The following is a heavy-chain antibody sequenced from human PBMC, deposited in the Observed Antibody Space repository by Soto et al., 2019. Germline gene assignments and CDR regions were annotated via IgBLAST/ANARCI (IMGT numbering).Heavy chain of an antibody. D-gene: IGHD3-10*01. J-gene: IGHJ4*02. V-gene: IGHV4-30-4*01. Sequence: SETLSLTWTVSGGSIGSGDYYWSWIRQPPGKGLEWIGYIYYTGSTYYNPSLRSRVTMSVDTSKNQFSLKLSSVTAADTAVYYCAIAHRLLWFGEFPLDYWGQGTLVTVSS. CDR3: AIAHRLLWFGEFPLDY. CDR1: GGSIGSGDYY. CDR2: IYYTGST.